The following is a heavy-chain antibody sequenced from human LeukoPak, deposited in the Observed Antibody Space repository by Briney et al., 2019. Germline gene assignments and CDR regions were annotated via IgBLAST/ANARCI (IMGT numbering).Heavy chain of an antibody. V-gene: IGHV4-38-2*02. CDR1: GYSISSGFY. Sequence: SETLSLTCTVSGYSISSGFYWGWIRQSPGKGLDWIGSIHYSKITFYNSSLKSRVTMSLDTSKNRFSLNLNSVTAADTAVYYCARAVGTTTGLFDYWGQGALVTVSS. CDR3: ARAVGTTTGLFDY. CDR2: IHYSKIT. J-gene: IGHJ4*02. D-gene: IGHD1-26*01.